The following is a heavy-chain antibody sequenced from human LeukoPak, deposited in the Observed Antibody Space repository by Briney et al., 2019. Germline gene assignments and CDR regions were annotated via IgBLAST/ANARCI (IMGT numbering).Heavy chain of an antibody. Sequence: PSETLSLTCTVSGGSISSYFWSWIRQPAGKGLEWIGRIYISGSTNYIPSLKSRVTMSVDTSKRQFSLKLSSVTAADTAVYFCARGERSYNDYWGQGTLVTVSS. V-gene: IGHV4-4*07. J-gene: IGHJ4*02. CDR2: IYISGST. CDR1: GGSISSYF. D-gene: IGHD1-26*01. CDR3: ARGERSYNDY.